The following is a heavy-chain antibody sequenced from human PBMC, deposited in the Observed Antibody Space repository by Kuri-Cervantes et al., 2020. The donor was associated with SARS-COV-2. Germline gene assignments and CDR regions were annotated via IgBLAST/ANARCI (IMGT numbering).Heavy chain of an antibody. D-gene: IGHD2-2*01. V-gene: IGHV1-24*01. Sequence: ASVKVSCKVSGYTLTELSMHWVRQAPGKGLEWMGGFDPEDGETIYAQKFQGRVTMTEDTSTDTAYMELSSLRSEDTAVYYCAKDRCGTSCYVDYYYYGMDVWGQGTTVTVSS. CDR2: FDPEDGET. CDR1: GYTLTELS. J-gene: IGHJ6*02. CDR3: AKDRCGTSCYVDYYYYGMDV.